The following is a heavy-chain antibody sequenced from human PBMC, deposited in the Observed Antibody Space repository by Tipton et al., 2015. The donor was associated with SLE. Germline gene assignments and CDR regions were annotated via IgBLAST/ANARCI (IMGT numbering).Heavy chain of an antibody. CDR3: ARDITGIKRIVMSRAPYRMDV. D-gene: IGHD3-22*01. CDR2: ISYDGREK. Sequence: SLRLSCAASGLTFSNYVMHWVRQAPGKGLEWVALISYDGREKYYADSVKGRFTISRDNSQNTLSLQMKSLRAEDTAVYYCARDITGIKRIVMSRAPYRMDVWGQGTTVTVSS. V-gene: IGHV3-30*04. J-gene: IGHJ6*02. CDR1: GLTFSNYV.